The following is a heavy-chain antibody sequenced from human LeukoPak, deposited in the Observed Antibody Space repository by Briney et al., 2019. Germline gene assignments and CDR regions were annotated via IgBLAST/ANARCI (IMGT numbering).Heavy chain of an antibody. V-gene: IGHV4-34*01. Sequence: SETLSLTCAVSGVFFNDYYWSWVRQTPGKGLEWIGEINHSGYTNDSPSLKSRVTLSIDTSRKQFSLNLRSVTVADTGIYYCTRMTTGHDYWGQGTLVTVSS. CDR1: GVFFNDYY. D-gene: IGHD4-17*01. J-gene: IGHJ4*02. CDR2: INHSGYT. CDR3: TRMTTGHDY.